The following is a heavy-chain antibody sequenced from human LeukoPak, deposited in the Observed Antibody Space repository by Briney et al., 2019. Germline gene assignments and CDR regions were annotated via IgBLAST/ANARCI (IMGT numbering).Heavy chain of an antibody. CDR1: GGSISSSSYY. V-gene: IGHV4-61*05. D-gene: IGHD6-19*01. J-gene: IGHJ3*02. Sequence: SETLSLTCTVSGGSISSSSYYWGWIRQPPGKGLEWIGRIYTSGSTNYNPSLKSRVTMSVDTSKNQFSLNLSSVTAADTAVYYCASNIAVAGWGAFDIWGQGTMVTVSS. CDR2: IYTSGST. CDR3: ASNIAVAGWGAFDI.